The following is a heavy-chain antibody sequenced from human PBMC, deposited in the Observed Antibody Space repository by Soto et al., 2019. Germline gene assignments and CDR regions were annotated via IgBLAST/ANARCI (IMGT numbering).Heavy chain of an antibody. J-gene: IGHJ4*02. CDR3: AKQRADYGSGSDTFYFDF. V-gene: IGHV3-74*01. CDR2: INIDGIIT. D-gene: IGHD3-10*01. Sequence: GLLGLSCTVSGVTFISYWIHWFRQFPGKGLVWVPRINIDGIITNYADSVKGRFTISRDNSKNTLYLQMSSLRAEDTALYYCAKQRADYGSGSDTFYFDFWGQGTLVTVSS. CDR1: GVTFISYW.